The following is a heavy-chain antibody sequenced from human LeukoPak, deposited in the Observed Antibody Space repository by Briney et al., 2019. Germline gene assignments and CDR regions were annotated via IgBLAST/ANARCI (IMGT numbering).Heavy chain of an antibody. CDR2: INPNSGGT. CDR1: GGTFSSYA. J-gene: IGHJ3*02. D-gene: IGHD3-10*01. CDR3: ARGMKGWFGELCYAFDI. V-gene: IGHV1-2*04. Sequence: GASVKVSCKASGGTFSSYAISWVRQAPGQGLEWMGWINPNSGGTNYAQKFQGWVTMTRDTSISTAYMELSRLRSDDTAVYYCARGMKGWFGELCYAFDIWGQGTMVTVSS.